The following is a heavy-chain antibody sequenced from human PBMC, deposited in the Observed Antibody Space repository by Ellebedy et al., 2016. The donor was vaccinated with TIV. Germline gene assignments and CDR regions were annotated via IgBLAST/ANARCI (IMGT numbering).Heavy chain of an antibody. V-gene: IGHV4-59*08. CDR3: ARQGGLQQLGTFDP. J-gene: IGHJ5*02. Sequence: MPSETLSLTCIVPGGSISSYYWSWIRQPPGKGLEWIGYIYYSGSTNYNTSLKSRVTISVDTSKNQFSLKLSSVTAADTAVYYCARQGGLQQLGTFDPWGQGTLVTVSS. CDR1: GGSISSYY. CDR2: IYYSGST. D-gene: IGHD7-27*01.